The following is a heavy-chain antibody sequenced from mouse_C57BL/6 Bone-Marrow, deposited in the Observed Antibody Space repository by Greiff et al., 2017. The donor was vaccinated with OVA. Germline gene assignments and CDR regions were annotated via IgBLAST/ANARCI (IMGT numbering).Heavy chain of an antibody. Sequence: QVQLKESGAELVRPGASVTLSCKASGYTFTDYEMHWVKQTPVHGLEWIGAIDPETGGTAYNQKFKGKAILTADKSSSTAYMELRSLTSEDSAVYYCTRSPLYYGSRPSYFDVWGTGTTVTVSS. V-gene: IGHV1-15*01. J-gene: IGHJ1*03. CDR1: GYTFTDYE. CDR3: TRSPLYYGSRPSYFDV. CDR2: IDPETGGT. D-gene: IGHD1-1*01.